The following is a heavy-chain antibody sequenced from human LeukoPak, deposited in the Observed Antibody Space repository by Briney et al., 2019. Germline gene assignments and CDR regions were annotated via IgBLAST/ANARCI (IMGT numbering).Heavy chain of an antibody. CDR2: IKRKTDGGTT. V-gene: IGHV3-15*01. J-gene: IGHJ4*02. CDR3: GSGEIFILAALVY. D-gene: IGHD3-9*01. CDR1: WLTLSCAW. Sequence: AGGSLRLSCAAWWLTLSCAWMHWVRQAPGKGLEWVGRIKRKTDGGTTDCAAPVKDRFTISRDDSKNTLYLQMNSLKTEDPAVYYGGSGEIFILAALVYWGEGTLVTVSS.